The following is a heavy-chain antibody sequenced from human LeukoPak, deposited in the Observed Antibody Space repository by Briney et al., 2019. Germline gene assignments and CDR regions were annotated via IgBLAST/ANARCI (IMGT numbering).Heavy chain of an antibody. Sequence: GGSLRLSCAASGFTFSSYGMHWVRQAPGKGLEWVAVISYDGGNKYYADSVKSRFTISRDNSKNTLYLQMNSLRAEDTAVYYCAKDWGPVNQGALWFGELLDAFDIWGQGTMVTVSS. CDR2: ISYDGGNK. D-gene: IGHD3-10*01. J-gene: IGHJ3*02. CDR1: GFTFSSYG. CDR3: AKDWGPVNQGALWFGELLDAFDI. V-gene: IGHV3-30*18.